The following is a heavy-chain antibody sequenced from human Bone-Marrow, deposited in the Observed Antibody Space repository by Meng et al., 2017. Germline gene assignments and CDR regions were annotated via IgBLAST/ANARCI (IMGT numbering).Heavy chain of an antibody. CDR1: GFTVSSNY. Sequence: GESLKISCAASGFTVSSNYMSWVRQAPGKGLEWVSVIYSGGSTYYADSVKGRFTISRDNSKNTVYLQMNSLRAEDTAVYYCARDGGEIYYYDSSGYIGAGFDYWGQGTLVTVSS. D-gene: IGHD3-22*01. V-gene: IGHV3-53*01. CDR2: IYSGGST. CDR3: ARDGGEIYYYDSSGYIGAGFDY. J-gene: IGHJ4*02.